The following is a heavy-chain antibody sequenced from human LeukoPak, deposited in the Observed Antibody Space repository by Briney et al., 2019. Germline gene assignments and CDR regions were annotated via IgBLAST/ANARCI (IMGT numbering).Heavy chain of an antibody. Sequence: PSETLSLTCTVSGGSISTHFWSWIRQTAAKELEWTGRVYPDGSPNYNPSLESRVTMSRDTSQNQFSLKLSSVTAADTAVYYCTRGLHTSLPFHWGQGTRVTVSA. D-gene: IGHD2/OR15-2a*01. CDR1: GGSISTHF. V-gene: IGHV4-4*07. CDR2: VYPDGSP. J-gene: IGHJ4*02. CDR3: TRGLHTSLPFH.